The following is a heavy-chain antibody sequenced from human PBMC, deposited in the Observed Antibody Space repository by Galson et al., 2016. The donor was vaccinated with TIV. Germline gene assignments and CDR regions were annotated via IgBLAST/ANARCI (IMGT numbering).Heavy chain of an antibody. V-gene: IGHV1-18*01. D-gene: IGHD6-19*01. CDR1: GYTFTSFG. CDR2: ISGYNGDT. Sequence: SVKVSCKASGYTFTSFGLSWVRQAPGQGLEWMGWISGYNGDTHVAQELQDRVTMATDTSTSSAYMELRGLRSGDTAVYFCARAPPLYYSSWPMDHWGQGTNAHEPSTRSGYMGLGGLRTGDKGLYFCAGAPPPDYSSWPIDPRGQGTLVTVSS. CDR3: ARAPPLYYSSWPMDHWGQGTNAHEPSTRSGYMGLGGLRTGDKGLYFCAGAPPPDYSSWPIDP. J-gene: IGHJ5*02.